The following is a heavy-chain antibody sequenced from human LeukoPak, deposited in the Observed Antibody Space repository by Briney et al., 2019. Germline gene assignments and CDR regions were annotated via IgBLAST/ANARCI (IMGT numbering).Heavy chain of an antibody. CDR1: VDSISGYY. J-gene: IGHJ4*02. V-gene: IGHV4-59*01. CDR2: MYYSGDT. CDR3: ARGKFYFDY. Sequence: SESLSLTCTVSVDSISGYYWSWIRQPPGKGLEWIGYMYYSGDTNYNPSLKSRLTTSLDTSKNELSLQRSSVTAADTAVYYRARGKFYFDYWGQGTLVTVSS.